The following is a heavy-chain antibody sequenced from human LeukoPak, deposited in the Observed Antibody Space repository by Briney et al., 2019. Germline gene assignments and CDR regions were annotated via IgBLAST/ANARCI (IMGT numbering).Heavy chain of an antibody. CDR3: ARWGPGYSSGWSPPQYYFDY. D-gene: IGHD6-19*01. J-gene: IGHJ4*02. CDR2: INHSGST. CDR1: GGSFSGYY. Sequence: SETLSLTCAVYGGSFSGYYWSWIRQPPAKGLEWIGEINHSGSTNYNPSLKSRVTISVDTSKNQFSLKLSSVTAADTAVYYCARWGPGYSSGWSPPQYYFDYWGQGTLVTVSS. V-gene: IGHV4-34*01.